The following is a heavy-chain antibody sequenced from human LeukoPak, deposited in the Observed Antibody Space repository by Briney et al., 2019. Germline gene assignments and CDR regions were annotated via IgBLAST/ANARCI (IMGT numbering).Heavy chain of an antibody. CDR2: IKGDESAR. J-gene: IGHJ4*02. D-gene: IGHD1-26*01. Sequence: GGSLRLSCAASGFTFSPYWMAWVRQAPGKGLEWVANIKGDESARHQADSVKGRFTISRDNTQNSVYLQMRSLRGEDTAVYYCARDVGGSLDYWGQGTLVTVSS. CDR3: ARDVGGSLDY. V-gene: IGHV3-7*01. CDR1: GFTFSPYW.